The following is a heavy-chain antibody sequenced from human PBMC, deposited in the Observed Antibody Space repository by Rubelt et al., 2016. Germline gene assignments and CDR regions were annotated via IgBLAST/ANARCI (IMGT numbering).Heavy chain of an antibody. CDR1: DYSISIGYY. V-gene: IGHV4-38-2*02. CDR2: IYHNGRT. CDR3: VRDRGSNWYIRYAFDV. Sequence: QVQLQESGPGLVKPSETLSLTCSVSDYSISIGYYWCWIRQPPGKGLEWIGNIYHNGRTHYNPSLTSPVTITVNTSENQFSLKLSSVTAADTAIYYGVRDRGSNWYIRYAFDVWGQGTMVTVSS. J-gene: IGHJ3*01. D-gene: IGHD6-13*01.